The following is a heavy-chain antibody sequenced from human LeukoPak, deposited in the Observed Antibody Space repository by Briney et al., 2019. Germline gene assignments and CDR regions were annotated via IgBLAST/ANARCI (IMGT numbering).Heavy chain of an antibody. J-gene: IGHJ4*02. V-gene: IGHV5-51*01. CDR1: GYSFTSYW. CDR2: IYPGDSET. Sequence: GESLKISCKGSGYSFTSYWIGWVRQMPGKGLGWMGIIYPGDSETIYSPSFQGQVTISADKSISTAYLQWSSLKASDTAMYYCARRSSIATRLFAYWGQGTLVTVSS. CDR3: ARRSSIATRLFAY. D-gene: IGHD6-6*01.